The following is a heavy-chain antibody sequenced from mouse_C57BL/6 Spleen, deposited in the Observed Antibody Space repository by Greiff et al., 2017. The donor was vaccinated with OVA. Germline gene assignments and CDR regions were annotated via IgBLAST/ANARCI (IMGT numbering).Heavy chain of an antibody. J-gene: IGHJ4*01. D-gene: IGHD1-1*01. Sequence: VQLQQSGPGLAKPSQTLSLTCSVTGYSITSDYWNWIRKFPGNKLEYMGYISYSGSTYYNPSLKSRISITRDTSKNQYYLQLNSVTTEDTATYYCARSPDYYGSSHYAMDYWGQGTSVTVSS. CDR2: ISYSGST. CDR1: GYSITSDY. CDR3: ARSPDYYGSSHYAMDY. V-gene: IGHV3-8*01.